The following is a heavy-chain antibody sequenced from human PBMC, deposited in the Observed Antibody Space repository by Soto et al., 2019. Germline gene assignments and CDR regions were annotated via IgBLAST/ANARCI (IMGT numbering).Heavy chain of an antibody. CDR1: GGSISSGGYS. J-gene: IGHJ6*02. V-gene: IGHV4-30-2*01. CDR2: IYHSGST. CDR3: AREVVRDSYGIDV. Sequence: SETLSLTCAVSGGSISSGGYSWNWIRQPPGKGLEWIGYIYHSGSTYYNPSLKSRVTISVDRSKNQFSLKLSSVTAADTAVYYCAREVVRDSYGIDVWGQGTTVNVSS. D-gene: IGHD3-10*01.